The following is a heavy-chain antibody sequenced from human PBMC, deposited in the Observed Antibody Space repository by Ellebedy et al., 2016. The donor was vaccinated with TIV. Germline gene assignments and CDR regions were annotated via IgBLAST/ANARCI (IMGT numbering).Heavy chain of an antibody. D-gene: IGHD1-26*01. J-gene: IGHJ4*02. CDR3: ARDRVSGSYVRFDY. Sequence: ASVKVSCKASGGTFSSYAISWVRQAPGQGLEWMGGIIPIFGTANYAQKFQGRVTITADESTSTAYMELSSLRSEDTAVYYCARDRVSGSYVRFDYWGQGTLVTVSS. CDR1: GGTFSSYA. CDR2: IIPIFGTA. V-gene: IGHV1-69*13.